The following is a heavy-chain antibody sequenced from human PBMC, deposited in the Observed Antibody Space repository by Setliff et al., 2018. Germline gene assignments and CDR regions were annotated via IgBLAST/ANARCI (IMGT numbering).Heavy chain of an antibody. D-gene: IGHD1-1*01. V-gene: IGHV3-11*03. Sequence: NPGGSLRLSCEGSGFIFSNYFMSWFRQAPGKGLEWLSYVTTTGGFTKEADSVRGRFSVSRDNSKKSVYLQINDLRAEDTALYFCAKGGDWDDQHYAFDIWGQGTMVTVSS. CDR2: VTTTGGFT. J-gene: IGHJ3*02. CDR1: GFIFSNYF. CDR3: AKGGDWDDQHYAFDI.